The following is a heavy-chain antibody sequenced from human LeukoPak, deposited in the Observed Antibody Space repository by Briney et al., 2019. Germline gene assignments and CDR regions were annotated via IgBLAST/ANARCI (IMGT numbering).Heavy chain of an antibody. J-gene: IGHJ5*02. D-gene: IGHD2-2*01. CDR1: GFTFDDYA. V-gene: IGHV3-9*01. CDR3: RPVVTAAMIKWAKLFDP. Sequence: GRSLRLSCAASGFTFDDYAMHWVRQAPGKGLEWVSGISWNSGSIGYADSVKGRFTISRDNAKNSLYLQMNSLRAEDTAVYYCRPVVTAAMIKWAKLFDPWGQGTLVTVSS. CDR2: ISWNSGSI.